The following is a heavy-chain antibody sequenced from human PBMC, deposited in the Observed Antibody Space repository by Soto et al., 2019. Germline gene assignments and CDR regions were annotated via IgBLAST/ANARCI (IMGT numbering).Heavy chain of an antibody. V-gene: IGHV1-69*13. CDR1: GGTFSSYA. Sequence: WASVKVSCKASGGTFSSYAISWVRQAPGQGLEWMGGIIPIFGTANYAQKFQGRVTITADESTSTAYMELSSLRSEDTAVYYCARKGITGTTSWFDPWGQGTLVTVSS. D-gene: IGHD1-7*01. CDR3: ARKGITGTTSWFDP. CDR2: IIPIFGTA. J-gene: IGHJ5*02.